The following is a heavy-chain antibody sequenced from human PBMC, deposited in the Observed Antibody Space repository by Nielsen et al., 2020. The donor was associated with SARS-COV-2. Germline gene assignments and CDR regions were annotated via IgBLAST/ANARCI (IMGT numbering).Heavy chain of an antibody. CDR2: ISGSGGST. CDR1: GFTFSSSA. Sequence: EGSLRLSCAASGFTFSSSAMSWVRQAPGKGLEWVSAISGSGGSTYYADSVKGRFTISRDNSKNTLYLQMNSLRAEDTAVYYCAKDVGYCSSTSCNPYWGQGTLVTVSS. J-gene: IGHJ4*02. V-gene: IGHV3-23*01. D-gene: IGHD2-2*01. CDR3: AKDVGYCSSTSCNPY.